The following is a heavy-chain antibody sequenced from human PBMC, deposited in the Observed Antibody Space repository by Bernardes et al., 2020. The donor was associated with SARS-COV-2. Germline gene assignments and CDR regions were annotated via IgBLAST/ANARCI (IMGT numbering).Heavy chain of an antibody. D-gene: IGHD3-10*01. CDR2: FDYTDTT. CDR1: GASIHNSY. V-gene: IGHV4-59*01. CDR3: ARGLYFGELSLDF. Sequence: SETLTLTCTVSGASIHNSYRTWIRQPPGPGLEWIGHFDYTDTTTYNPSLYNPSLKSRVTISVDMSKNQFSLRLNSVTAADTAVYYCARGLYFGELSLDFWGQGSLVTVSS. J-gene: IGHJ4*02.